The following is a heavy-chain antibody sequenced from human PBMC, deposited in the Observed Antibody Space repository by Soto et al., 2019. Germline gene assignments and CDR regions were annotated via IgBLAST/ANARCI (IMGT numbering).Heavy chain of an antibody. CDR3: ARDRGGGYDSEYSFDY. V-gene: IGHV3-7*01. CDR2: IKQDGSEK. D-gene: IGHD5-12*01. CDR1: GFTFSSYW. J-gene: IGHJ4*02. Sequence: EVQLVESGGGLVQPGGSLRLSCAASGFTFSSYWMSWVRQAPGKGLEWVANIKQDGSEKYYVDSVKGRFTISRDNAKNSLYLQMNRLRAEDTAVYYCARDRGGGYDSEYSFDYWGQGTLVTVSS.